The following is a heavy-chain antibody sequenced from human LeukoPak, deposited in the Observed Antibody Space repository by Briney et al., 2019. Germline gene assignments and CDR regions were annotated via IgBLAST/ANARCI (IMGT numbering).Heavy chain of an antibody. V-gene: IGHV3-21*01. Sequence: GGSLRLSCAASGFTFSSYSMNWVRQAPGKGLEWVSSISSSSSYIYYADSVKGRFTISRDNAKNSLYLQMNSLRAEDTAAYYCARGKELELDYFDYWGQGTLVTVSS. CDR2: ISSSSSYI. J-gene: IGHJ4*02. CDR1: GFTFSSYS. D-gene: IGHD1-7*01. CDR3: ARGKELELDYFDY.